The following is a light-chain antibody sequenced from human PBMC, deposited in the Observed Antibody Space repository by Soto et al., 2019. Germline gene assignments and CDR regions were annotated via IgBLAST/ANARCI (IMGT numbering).Light chain of an antibody. CDR2: LVS. CDR1: HSLLHSSGYNY. J-gene: IGKJ5*01. V-gene: IGKV2-28*01. Sequence: EIVLTQSPLSLPVTPGEPSSISCSSSHSLLHSSGYNYVDWYLQKPGQSPQLLIYLVSNRASGVPERFSGSGSGTDFTLKISRVEAEDVGLYYCMQALQTPLTFGQGTRLEIK. CDR3: MQALQTPLT.